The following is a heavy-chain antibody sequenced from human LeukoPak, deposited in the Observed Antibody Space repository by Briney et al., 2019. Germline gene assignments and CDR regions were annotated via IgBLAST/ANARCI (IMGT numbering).Heavy chain of an antibody. J-gene: IGHJ4*02. V-gene: IGHV1-8*01. CDR3: ARGGTILEWLPIH. CDR2: MNPNSGNT. Sequence: ASVKVSCKASGYTFTSYDINWVRQATGQELEWMGWMNPNSGNTGYAQKFQGRVTMTRNTSTSTAYMELSSLRSEDTAVYYCARGGTILEWLPIHWGQGTLVTVSS. CDR1: GYTFTSYD. D-gene: IGHD3-3*01.